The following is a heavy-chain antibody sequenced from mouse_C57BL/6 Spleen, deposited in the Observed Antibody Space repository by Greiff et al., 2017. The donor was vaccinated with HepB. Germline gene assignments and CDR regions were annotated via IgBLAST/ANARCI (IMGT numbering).Heavy chain of an antibody. CDR2: INPSNGGT. D-gene: IGHD2-3*01. J-gene: IGHJ3*01. CDR3: ARGGIYDGYYPFAY. V-gene: IGHV1-53*01. CDR1: GYTFTSYW. Sequence: VQLQQPGTELVKPGASVKLSCKASGYTFTSYWMHWVKQRPGQGLEWIGNINPSNGGTNYNEKFKSKATLTVDKSSSTAYIQLSSLTSEDSAVYYCARGGIYDGYYPFAYWGQGTLVTVSA.